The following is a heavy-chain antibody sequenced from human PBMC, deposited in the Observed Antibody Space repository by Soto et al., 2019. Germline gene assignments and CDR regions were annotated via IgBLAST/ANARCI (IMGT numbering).Heavy chain of an antibody. Sequence: VKVSCKASGGTFSSYAISWVRQAPGQGLEWMGGIIPIFGTANYAQKFQGRVTITADESTSTAYMELSSLRSEDTAVYYCASYTSPLYYYGMDAWGQGTTVTVSS. D-gene: IGHD3-16*01. J-gene: IGHJ6*02. CDR1: GGTFSSYA. CDR3: ASYTSPLYYYGMDA. CDR2: IIPIFGTA. V-gene: IGHV1-69*13.